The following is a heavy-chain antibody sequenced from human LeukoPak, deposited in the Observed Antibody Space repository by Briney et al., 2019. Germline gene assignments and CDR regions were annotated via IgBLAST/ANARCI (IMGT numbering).Heavy chain of an antibody. V-gene: IGHV4-59*01. Sequence: SETLSLTCTVPGDSISSYYWSWIRQPPGKGLEWIGHFYNSGSTNYNPSLKSRVAISVDTSKNQFSLKLSSVTAADTAVYFCARANSGYGPFDYWGQGTLVTASS. CDR3: ARANSGYGPFDY. J-gene: IGHJ4*02. CDR2: FYNSGST. CDR1: GDSISSYY. D-gene: IGHD5-12*01.